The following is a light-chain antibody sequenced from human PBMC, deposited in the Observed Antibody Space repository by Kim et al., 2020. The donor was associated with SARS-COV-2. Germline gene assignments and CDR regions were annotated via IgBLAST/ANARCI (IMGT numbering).Light chain of an antibody. V-gene: IGLV2-23*02. CDR2: EVS. Sequence: PGQSIPISCTGTSSDVGSYNLVSWYQQHPGKAPKLMIYEVSKRPSGVSNRFSGSKSGNTASLTISGLQAEDEADYYCCSYAGSFYVFGTGTKVTVL. J-gene: IGLJ1*01. CDR1: SSDVGSYNL. CDR3: CSYAGSFYV.